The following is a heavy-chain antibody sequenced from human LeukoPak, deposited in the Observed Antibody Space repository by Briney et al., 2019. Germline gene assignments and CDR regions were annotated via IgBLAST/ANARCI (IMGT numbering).Heavy chain of an antibody. CDR1: GFTFSSYA. V-gene: IGHV3-30-3*01. Sequence: GGSLRLSCAASGFTFSSYAMHWVRQAPGKGLEWVAVISYDGSNKYYADSVKGRFTISRDNSKNTLYLQMNSLKTEDTAVYYCTTPSYSGSFFDYWGQGTLVTVSS. D-gene: IGHD1-26*01. CDR2: ISYDGSNK. J-gene: IGHJ4*02. CDR3: TTPSYSGSFFDY.